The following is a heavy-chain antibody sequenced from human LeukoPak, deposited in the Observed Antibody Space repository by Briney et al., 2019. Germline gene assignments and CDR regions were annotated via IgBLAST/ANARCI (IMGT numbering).Heavy chain of an antibody. Sequence: ASVKVSCKASGYTFTSYGITWVRQASGRGLEWMGWISTYIGNTKYEQKLQGRVTMTTDTSTSTAYMELRSLRPDDTAVYYCARDRMPVTVAGSYYFGMDVWGQGTTVTVSS. V-gene: IGHV1-18*01. CDR2: ISTYIGNT. CDR3: ARDRMPVTVAGSYYFGMDV. CDR1: GYTFTSYG. D-gene: IGHD6-19*01. J-gene: IGHJ6*02.